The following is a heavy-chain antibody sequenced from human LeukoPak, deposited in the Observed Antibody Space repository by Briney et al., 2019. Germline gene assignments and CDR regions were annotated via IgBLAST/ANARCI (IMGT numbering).Heavy chain of an antibody. CDR1: GFTFSDYY. J-gene: IGHJ4*02. V-gene: IGHV3-11*06. Sequence: GGSLRLSCAASGFTFSDYYMSWIRQAPGKGLEWVSYISSSSSYTNYADSVKGRFTISGDNAKNSLYLQMNSLRAEDTAVYYCARDFPFGDYLDYWGQGTLVTVSS. CDR2: ISSSSSYT. CDR3: ARDFPFGDYLDY. D-gene: IGHD3-3*01.